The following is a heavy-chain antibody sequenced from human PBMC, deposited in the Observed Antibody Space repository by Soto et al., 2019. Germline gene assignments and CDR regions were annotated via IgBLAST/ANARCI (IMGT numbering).Heavy chain of an antibody. J-gene: IGHJ5*02. V-gene: IGHV1-3*01. CDR2: INAANGDT. D-gene: IGHD5-18*01. CDR3: ARPVDTARNWFDP. Sequence: ASVKVSCKTSGYIFTTYTIHWVRQAPGQRLEWMGWINAANGDTKYSQNFQGRVTITRDTSASTAYLELSNLRSEYTAVYYCARPVDTARNWFDPWGQGTLVTVSS. CDR1: GYIFTTYT.